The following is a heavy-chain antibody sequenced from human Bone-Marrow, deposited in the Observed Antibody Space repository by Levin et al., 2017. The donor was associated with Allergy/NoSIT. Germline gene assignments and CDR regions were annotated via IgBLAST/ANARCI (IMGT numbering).Heavy chain of an antibody. CDR3: ARRTATRGPGYFYYYLDV. Sequence: PSETLSLTCSVSGVSISSYYWTWVRQPPGKRMEWIGYILNDGSFADYNPSLKSRITISLDTAKNQFSLKLTSVTAADTGIYYCARRTATRGPGYFYYYLDVWGKGTSVTVS. D-gene: IGHD2-8*02. J-gene: IGHJ6*03. V-gene: IGHV4-59*01. CDR2: ILNDGSFA. CDR1: GVSISSYY.